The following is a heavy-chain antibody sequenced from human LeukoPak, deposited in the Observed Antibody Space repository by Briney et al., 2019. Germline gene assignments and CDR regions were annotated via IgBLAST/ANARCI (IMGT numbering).Heavy chain of an antibody. CDR3: AKRTSGSSWYSSDY. Sequence: GGSLRLSCAASGFTFSNYAMSWVRQAPGKGLEWVSGISGSGYSTYYADSVKGRFTISRDNSKNTLYLQMNSLRAEDTAIYYCAKRTSGSSWYSSDYWGQGTLVTVSS. CDR1: GFTFSNYA. D-gene: IGHD6-13*01. J-gene: IGHJ4*02. CDR2: ISGSGYST. V-gene: IGHV3-23*01.